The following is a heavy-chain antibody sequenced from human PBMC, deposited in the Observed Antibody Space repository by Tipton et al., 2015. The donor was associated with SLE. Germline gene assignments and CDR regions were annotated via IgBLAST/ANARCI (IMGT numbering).Heavy chain of an antibody. CDR2: INHSGST. D-gene: IGHD3-3*01. V-gene: IGHV4-34*01. J-gene: IGHJ4*02. CDR3: ARATYYDFWRGYLFDY. Sequence: TLSLTCAVYGGSFSGYYWSWIRQPPGKGLEWIGEINHSGSTNYNPSLKSRVTISVDTSKNQFSLKLSSVTAADTAVYYCARATYYDFWRGYLFDYWGQGTLVTVSS. CDR1: GGSFSGYY.